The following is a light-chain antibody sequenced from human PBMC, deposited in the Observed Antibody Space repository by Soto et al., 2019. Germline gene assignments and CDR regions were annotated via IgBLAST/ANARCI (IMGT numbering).Light chain of an antibody. V-gene: IGKV1-39*01. CDR3: QRSDSTPYT. CDR1: QSISSY. Sequence: DIQMTQSPSSLSASVGDRVTITCRASQSISSYLNWYQQKPGKAPKLLIYAASSLQSGVPSRFSGSGSGTDFTLTIASLQPEDFSTYYCQRSDSTPYTFGQGTKVDIK. J-gene: IGKJ2*01. CDR2: AAS.